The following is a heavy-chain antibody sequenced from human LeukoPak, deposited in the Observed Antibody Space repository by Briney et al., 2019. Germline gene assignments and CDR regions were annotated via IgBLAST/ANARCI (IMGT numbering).Heavy chain of an antibody. CDR1: GGSLSSSSYY. CDR2: IYYSGNT. D-gene: IGHD6-6*01. CDR3: ASRMAVRPKYYFDS. Sequence: SETLSLTCTVSGGSLSSSSYYWGWIRQPPGRGLEWIGNIYYSGNTFYNPSLESRVTISVDTSKNQFSLKLTSVTAADTAVYYCASRMAVRPKYYFDSWGPGILVTVSS. V-gene: IGHV4-39*01. J-gene: IGHJ4*02.